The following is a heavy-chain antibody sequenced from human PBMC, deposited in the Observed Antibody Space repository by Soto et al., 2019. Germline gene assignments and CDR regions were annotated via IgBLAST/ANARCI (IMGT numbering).Heavy chain of an antibody. CDR1: GASMNSYH. CDR2: INHSGST. V-gene: IGHV4-34*01. Sequence: GPGPGWSSETLSLTCTVSGASMNSYHWSWIRQPPGKGLEWIGEINHSGSTNYNPSLKSRVTISLDTSKNQFSLKLSSVTAADTAVYYCARENTVTTGIDYWGQATLVPVS. D-gene: IGHD4-4*01. CDR3: ARENTVTTGIDY. J-gene: IGHJ4*02.